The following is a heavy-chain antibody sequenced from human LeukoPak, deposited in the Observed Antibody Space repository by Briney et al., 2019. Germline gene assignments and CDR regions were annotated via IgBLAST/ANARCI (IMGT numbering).Heavy chain of an antibody. CDR2: INHNGNVN. V-gene: IGHV3-7*04. J-gene: IGHJ4*02. Sequence: GGSLRLSCAASGFTFSSYWMNWARQAPGKGLEWVASINHNGNVNYYVDSVKGRFTISRDNAKNSLYLQMNSLRAEDTAIYYCTRVGYIDEGIDYWGQGTLVTVSS. CDR1: GFTFSSYW. CDR3: TRVGYIDEGIDY. D-gene: IGHD5-24*01.